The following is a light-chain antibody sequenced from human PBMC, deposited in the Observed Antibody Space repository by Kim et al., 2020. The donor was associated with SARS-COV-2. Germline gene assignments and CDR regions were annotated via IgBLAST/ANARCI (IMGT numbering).Light chain of an antibody. Sequence: QRVTISCTGSSSNIGAGYDVHWYQQLPGTAPKLLIYGNSNRPSGVPDRFSGSKSGTSASLAITGLQAEDEADYYCQSYDSSLSGREFGGGTQLTVL. CDR2: GNS. CDR1: SSNIGAGYD. J-gene: IGLJ3*02. CDR3: QSYDSSLSGRE. V-gene: IGLV1-40*01.